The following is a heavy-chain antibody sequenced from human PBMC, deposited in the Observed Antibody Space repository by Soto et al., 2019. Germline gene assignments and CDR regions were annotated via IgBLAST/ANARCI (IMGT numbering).Heavy chain of an antibody. V-gene: IGHV1-69*01. D-gene: IGHD6-13*01. CDR1: GGTFSSYA. CDR2: IIPIFGTA. Sequence: QVQLVQSGAEVKTPGSSVKVSCKYSGGTFSSYAISWVRQAPGQGLEWMGGIIPIFGTANYAEKFQGRVTITTGESTSPAYMELSSLRSEDTAVYSCARARLAAGPYYYCMDVWGQGTTVSVS. CDR3: ARARLAAGPYYYCMDV. J-gene: IGHJ6*02.